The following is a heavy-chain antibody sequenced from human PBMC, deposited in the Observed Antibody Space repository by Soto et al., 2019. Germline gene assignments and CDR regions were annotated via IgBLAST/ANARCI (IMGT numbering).Heavy chain of an antibody. Sequence: QVQLEQSGAEVKKPGSSVKVSCKASGGTFRTAAISWVRQAPGQGPEWMGGIMPVFRTPDYAQKVQGRVTMAADESTNTAYMELSGLRSDDTAVYYCARDNDRPQLGGNYYYMLDVWGQGTTITVSS. CDR3: ARDNDRPQLGGNYYYMLDV. CDR2: IMPVFRTP. V-gene: IGHV1-69*12. D-gene: IGHD2-8*01. J-gene: IGHJ6*02. CDR1: GGTFRTAA.